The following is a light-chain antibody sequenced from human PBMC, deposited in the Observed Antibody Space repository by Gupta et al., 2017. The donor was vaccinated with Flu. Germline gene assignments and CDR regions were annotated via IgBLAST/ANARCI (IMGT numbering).Light chain of an antibody. J-gene: IGLJ3*02. Sequence: QSVLTQPPSASGTPGQRVTISCSGSISNIGGNPVYWYQQLPGTAPKLLVYYNNQRPPGVPDLSSGSESGTSASSATIALPSEAEAEDYYSDRADNLNGHICVFGGGTKLTVL. CDR2: YNN. CDR1: ISNIGGNP. V-gene: IGLV1-44*01. CDR3: SDRADNLNGHICV.